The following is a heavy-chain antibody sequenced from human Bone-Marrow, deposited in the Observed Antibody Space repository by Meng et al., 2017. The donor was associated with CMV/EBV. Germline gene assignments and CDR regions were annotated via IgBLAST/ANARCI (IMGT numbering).Heavy chain of an antibody. CDR2: INSDGSST. D-gene: IGHD6-19*01. J-gene: IGHJ2*01. V-gene: IGHV3-74*01. CDR3: AKGGSGWYYWYFDL. Sequence: GESLKISCAASGFTFSSYWMHWVRQAPGKGLVWVSRINSDGSSTSYADSVKGRFTISRDNAKNSLYLQMNSLRAEDTALYYCAKGGSGWYYWYFDLWGRGTLVTVSS. CDR1: GFTFSSYW.